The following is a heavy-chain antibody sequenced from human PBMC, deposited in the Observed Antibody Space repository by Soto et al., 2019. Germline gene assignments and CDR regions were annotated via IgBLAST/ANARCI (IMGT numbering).Heavy chain of an antibody. CDR1: GGSFSGYY. CDR2: INHSGST. CDR3: ARGPVSSIVATITYYYGMDV. D-gene: IGHD5-12*01. Sequence: PSETLSLTCAVYGGSFSGYYWSWIRQPPGKGLEWIGEINHSGSTNYNPSLKSRVTISVDTSKNQFSLKLSSVTAADTAVYYCARGPVSSIVATITYYYGMDVWGQGTTVTVSS. V-gene: IGHV4-34*01. J-gene: IGHJ6*02.